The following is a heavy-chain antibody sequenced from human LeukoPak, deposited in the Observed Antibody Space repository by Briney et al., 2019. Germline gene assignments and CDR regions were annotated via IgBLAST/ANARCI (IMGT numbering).Heavy chain of an antibody. D-gene: IGHD2-2*01. V-gene: IGHV4-34*01. CDR2: IYYSGST. Sequence: SETLSLTCAVYGGSFSGYYWSWIRQPPGKGLEWIGSIYYSGSTYYNPSLKSRVTISVDTSKNQFSLKLSSVTAADTAVYYCARGYCSSTSCYASWGYYYYMDVWGKGTTVTISS. J-gene: IGHJ6*03. CDR3: ARGYCSSTSCYASWGYYYYMDV. CDR1: GGSFSGYY.